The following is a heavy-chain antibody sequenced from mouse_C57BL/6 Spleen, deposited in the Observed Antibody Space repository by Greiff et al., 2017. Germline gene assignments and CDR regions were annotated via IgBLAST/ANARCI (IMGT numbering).Heavy chain of an antibody. J-gene: IGHJ2*01. CDR1: GFTFSSYA. CDR3: ARVYYGYDGRCYFDY. D-gene: IGHD2-2*01. V-gene: IGHV5-4*03. Sequence: EVKLMESGGGLVKPGGSLKLSCAASGFTFSSYAMSWVRQTPEKRLEWVATISDGGSYTYYPDNVKGRFTISRDNAKNNLYLQMSHLKSEDTAMYYCARVYYGYDGRCYFDYWGQGTTLTVSS. CDR2: ISDGGSYT.